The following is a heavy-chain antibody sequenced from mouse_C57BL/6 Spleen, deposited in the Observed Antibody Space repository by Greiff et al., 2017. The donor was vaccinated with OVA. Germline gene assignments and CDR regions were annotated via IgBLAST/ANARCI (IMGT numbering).Heavy chain of an antibody. D-gene: IGHD2-4*01. CDR2: IYPGDGDT. Sequence: VQLQQSGPELVKPGASVKISCKASGYAFSSSWMNWVKQRPGKGLEWIGRIYPGDGDTNYNGKFKGKATLTADKSSSTAYMQLSSLTSEDSAVYFCARAGYDYAWLADWGQGTLVTVSA. V-gene: IGHV1-82*01. J-gene: IGHJ3*01. CDR3: ARAGYDYAWLAD. CDR1: GYAFSSSW.